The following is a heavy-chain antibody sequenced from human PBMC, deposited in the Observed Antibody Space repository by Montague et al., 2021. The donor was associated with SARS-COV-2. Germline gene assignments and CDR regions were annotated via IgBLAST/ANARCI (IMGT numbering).Heavy chain of an antibody. J-gene: IGHJ5*02. V-gene: IGHV4-39*01. CDR1: GGSISSSSCY. Sequence: SETLSLTCTLSGGSISSSSCYWGWLPRRRGKELEWIVNIYYSTSTYYXPYLNIRVTIDVDTTKNHFTLKPISVTATDTAVYYCARQLGITMIVVVTRNCFDPWGQGTLVTVSS. CDR2: IYYSTST. CDR3: ARQLGITMIVVVTRNCFDP. D-gene: IGHD3-22*01.